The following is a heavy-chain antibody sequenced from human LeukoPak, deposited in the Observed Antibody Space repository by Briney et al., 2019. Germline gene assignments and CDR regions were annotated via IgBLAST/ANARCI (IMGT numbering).Heavy chain of an antibody. CDR1: GYTFTSYG. CDR3: ATRGYSYGLFDY. CDR2: IIPIFGTA. J-gene: IGHJ4*02. D-gene: IGHD5-18*01. Sequence: ASVKVSCKASGYTFTSYGISWVRQAPGQGLEWMGGIIPIFGTANYAQKFQGRVTITTDESTSTAYMELSSLRSEDTAVYYCATRGYSYGLFDYWGQGTLVTVSS. V-gene: IGHV1-69*05.